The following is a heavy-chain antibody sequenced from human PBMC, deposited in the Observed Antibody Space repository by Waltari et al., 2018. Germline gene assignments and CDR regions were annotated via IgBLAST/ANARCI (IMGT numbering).Heavy chain of an antibody. Sequence: EVQLVESGGGLVQPGGSLRLTCAASGITVSNSYMSWVRQAPGMGVEWVSVIYSDGNTYYADSVKGRFTISRDSSKNTLFLQMNSLRVEDTAVYYCARDGYIGRAGYWGQGALVTVSS. V-gene: IGHV3-66*01. CDR2: IYSDGNT. J-gene: IGHJ4*02. D-gene: IGHD5-12*01. CDR1: GITVSNSY. CDR3: ARDGYIGRAGY.